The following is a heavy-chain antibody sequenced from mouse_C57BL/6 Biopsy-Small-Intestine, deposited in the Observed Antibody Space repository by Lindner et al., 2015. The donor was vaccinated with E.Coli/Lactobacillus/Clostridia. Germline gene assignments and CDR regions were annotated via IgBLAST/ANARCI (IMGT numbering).Heavy chain of an antibody. CDR3: ARAGSGRISGTNYHYYDYPLDV. CDR2: ISAYNGNT. Sequence: SVKVSCKASGYTFTSYGVTWVRQAPGQGLEWLGWISAYNGNTNSAPSLQGRITMTTDTSTSTAYMELRSLRSGDAAVYYCARAGSGRISGTNYHYYDYPLDVWGQGTTVTVSS. J-gene: IGHJ1*01. CDR1: GYTFTSYG. D-gene: IGHD1-2*01. V-gene: IGHV1S26*01.